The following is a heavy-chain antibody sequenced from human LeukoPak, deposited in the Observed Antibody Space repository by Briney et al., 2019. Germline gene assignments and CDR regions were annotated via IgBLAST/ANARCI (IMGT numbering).Heavy chain of an antibody. J-gene: IGHJ3*02. V-gene: IGHV3-23*01. CDR3: AKDQSHMVRGASDAFDI. D-gene: IGHD3-10*01. Sequence: PGGSLRLSCAASGFTFSSYAMSWVRQAPGKGLEWVSAISGSGGSTYYADSVKGRFTISRDNSKNTLYLQMNSLRAEDTAVYYCAKDQSHMVRGASDAFDIWGQGTMVTVSS. CDR1: GFTFSSYA. CDR2: ISGSGGST.